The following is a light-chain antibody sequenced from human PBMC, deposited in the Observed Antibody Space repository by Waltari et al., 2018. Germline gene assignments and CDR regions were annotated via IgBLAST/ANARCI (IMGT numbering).Light chain of an antibody. CDR2: LVS. Sequence: IVMTQSPLSLPVTPGEPASISCRSSQSLLHSNGYTYLGWYLQKPGQSPQLLIHLVSTRASGVPDRFSGSGSGTDFTLKINRVEAEDVGVFYCMQALQTPYTFGQGTRLQIK. CDR3: MQALQTPYT. CDR1: QSLLHSNGYTY. J-gene: IGKJ2*01. V-gene: IGKV2-28*01.